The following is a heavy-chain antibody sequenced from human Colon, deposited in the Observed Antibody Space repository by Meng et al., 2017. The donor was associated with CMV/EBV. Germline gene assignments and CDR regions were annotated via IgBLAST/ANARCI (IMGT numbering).Heavy chain of an antibody. D-gene: IGHD2-15*01. J-gene: IGHJ4*02. CDR3: SRDRYCDGGDCHSYFDY. V-gene: IGHV4-4*07. Sequence: QLQEPEPGLGRSSGTLTVTFTVSVDSISSNYWSWIRQPARKGLEWIGRISISERINYNSSLKSRLSMSVDTSKNQFSLKLSSVTAAYTAVYYCSRDRYCDGGDCHSYFDYWGQGTLVTVSS. CDR1: VDSISSNY. CDR2: ISISERI.